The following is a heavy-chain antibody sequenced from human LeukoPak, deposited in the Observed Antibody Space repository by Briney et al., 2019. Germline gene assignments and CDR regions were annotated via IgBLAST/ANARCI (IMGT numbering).Heavy chain of an antibody. CDR2: IYYSGST. V-gene: IGHV4-39*02. J-gene: IGHJ6*03. D-gene: IGHD2-15*01. CDR3: AREYCSGGSCYYYYYMDV. Sequence: SETLSLTCTVSGGSISSSSYHWGWIRQPPGKGLEWIGSIYYSGSTYYNPSLKSRVTISVDTSKNQFSLKLSSVTAADTAVYYCAREYCSGGSCYYYYYMDVWGKGTTVTVSS. CDR1: GGSISSSSYH.